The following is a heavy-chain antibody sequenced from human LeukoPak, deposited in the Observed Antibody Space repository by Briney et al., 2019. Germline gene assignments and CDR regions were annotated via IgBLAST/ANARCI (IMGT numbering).Heavy chain of an antibody. CDR2: ISSSGSTI. J-gene: IGHJ6*02. Sequence: GGSLRPSCAASGFTFSDYYMSWIRQAPGKGLEWVSYISSSGSTIYYADSVKGRFTISRDNSKNTLYLQMNSLRAEDTAVYYCAKAIAPYDSSAKSYYHAFDVWGQGTTVTVSS. V-gene: IGHV3-11*01. D-gene: IGHD3-22*01. CDR1: GFTFSDYY. CDR3: AKAIAPYDSSAKSYYHAFDV.